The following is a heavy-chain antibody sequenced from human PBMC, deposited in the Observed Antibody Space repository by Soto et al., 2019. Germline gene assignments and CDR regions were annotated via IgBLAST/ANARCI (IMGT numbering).Heavy chain of an antibody. CDR1: GFIFDDFA. J-gene: IGHJ4*02. CDR3: TKVGGLYDFWSGPLHFDL. Sequence: EAQLVESGGGLVQPGRSLRLSCVGSGFIFDDFAIHWVRQAPGTGLEWVSGISWNSDSIGYADSVKGRFTISRDNAKNALYLQMNSLRVEDTALYYCTKVGGLYDFWSGPLHFDLWGQGTLVTVSS. V-gene: IGHV3-9*01. D-gene: IGHD3-3*01. CDR2: ISWNSDSI.